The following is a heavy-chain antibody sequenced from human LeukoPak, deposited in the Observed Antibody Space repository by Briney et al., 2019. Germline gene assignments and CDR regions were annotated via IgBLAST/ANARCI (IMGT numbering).Heavy chain of an antibody. D-gene: IGHD1-1*01. CDR1: GGSISNYY. J-gene: IGHJ5*02. CDR3: ARDYFRNWNRGRFDP. V-gene: IGHV4-59*12. CDR2: IYHSGST. Sequence: SETLSLTCTVSGGSISNYYWSWIRQPPGKGLEWIGYIYHSGSTNYNPSLKSRVTISVDTSKNQFSLKLSSVTAADTAVYYCARDYFRNWNRGRFDPWGQGTLVTVSS.